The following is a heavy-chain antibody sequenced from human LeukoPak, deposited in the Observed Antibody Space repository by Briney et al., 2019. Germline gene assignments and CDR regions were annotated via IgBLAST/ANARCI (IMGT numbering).Heavy chain of an antibody. D-gene: IGHD6-19*01. J-gene: IGHJ4*02. CDR3: ARGVVRGGWYHLFDY. V-gene: IGHV1-8*03. CDR2: MNPNSGNT. CDR1: GYTFPSYD. Sequence: ASVKVSCKASGYTFPSYDINWVRQATGQGLEWMGWMNPNSGNTGYAQKFQGRVTITRNTSISTAYMDLSSLRSEDTAVYYCARGVVRGGWYHLFDYWGQGTLVTVSS.